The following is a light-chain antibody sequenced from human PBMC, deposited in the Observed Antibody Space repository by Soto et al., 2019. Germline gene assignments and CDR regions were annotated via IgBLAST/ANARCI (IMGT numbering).Light chain of an antibody. CDR3: CSYAGTSTPVV. Sequence: QSALTQPASVSGSPGQSITISCIGTSTDVGSYDLVSWYQQHPGKAPKLMIFEVNKRPSGVTNRFSASKSGNTASLTISGLQAEDEADYYCCSYAGTSTPVVFGGGTQLTVL. CDR1: STDVGSYDL. V-gene: IGLV2-23*02. J-gene: IGLJ7*01. CDR2: EVN.